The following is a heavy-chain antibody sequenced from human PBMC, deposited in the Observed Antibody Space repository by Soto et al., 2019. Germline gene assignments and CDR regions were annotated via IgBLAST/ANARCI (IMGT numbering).Heavy chain of an antibody. CDR1: GGSFSGYY. V-gene: IGHV4-34*01. D-gene: IGHD5-18*01. CDR2: INHSGST. J-gene: IGHJ4*02. CDR3: GRGRRGYSYGYFDY. Sequence: QVQLQQWGAGLLKPSETLSLTCAVYGGSFSGYYWSWISQPPGKGLEWIGEINHSGSTNYNPSLQSRVTISVDTSKNQFSLKLSYVTAADTAVYYCGRGRRGYSYGYFDYWGQGTLVTVSS.